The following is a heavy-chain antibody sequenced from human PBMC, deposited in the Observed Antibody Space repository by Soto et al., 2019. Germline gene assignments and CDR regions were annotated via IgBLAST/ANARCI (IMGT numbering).Heavy chain of an antibody. CDR2: IYYSGST. Sequence: QLQLQESVPGLVKPSETLSLTCTVSGGSISSSSYYWGWIRQPPGKGMAWIGTIYYSGSTYYNPSLNRRVTLSVDTSKNQFSLKLSSVPAADTAVYYCARRCGGSQFDYRGQGTLVTVSS. CDR3: ARRCGGSQFDY. D-gene: IGHD2-21*01. V-gene: IGHV4-39*01. J-gene: IGHJ4*02. CDR1: GGSISSSSYY.